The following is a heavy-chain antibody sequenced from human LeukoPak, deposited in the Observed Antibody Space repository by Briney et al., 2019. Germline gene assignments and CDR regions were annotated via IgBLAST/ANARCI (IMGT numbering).Heavy chain of an antibody. D-gene: IGHD5-18*01. J-gene: IGHJ4*02. CDR2: ISYDGSNK. CDR1: GGTFSSYA. Sequence: SCKASGGTFSSYAMHWVRQAPGKGLEWVAVISYDGSNKYYADSVKGRFTISRDNSKNTLYLQMNSLRAEDTAVYYCARGDTAMEFDYWGQGTLVTVSS. V-gene: IGHV3-30-3*01. CDR3: ARGDTAMEFDY.